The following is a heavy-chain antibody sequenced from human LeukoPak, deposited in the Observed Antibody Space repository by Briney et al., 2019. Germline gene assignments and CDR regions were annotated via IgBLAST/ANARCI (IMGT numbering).Heavy chain of an antibody. CDR1: GFTVSSNY. CDR3: ARGFGMTTVTA. Sequence: GGSLRLSCAASGFTVSSNYMSWVSQAPGKGLEWVSAIYSGGSTYYADSVKGRFTISRDNSKNTLYLQMNSLRAEDTAVYYCARGFGMTTVTAWGQGTLVTVSS. V-gene: IGHV3-53*01. CDR2: IYSGGST. J-gene: IGHJ5*02. D-gene: IGHD4-17*01.